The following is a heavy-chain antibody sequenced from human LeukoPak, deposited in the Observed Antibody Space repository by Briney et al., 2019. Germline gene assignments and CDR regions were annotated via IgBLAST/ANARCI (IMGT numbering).Heavy chain of an antibody. V-gene: IGHV4-4*07. CDR2: IYTSGST. D-gene: IGHD5-18*01. Sequence: SETLSLTCTVSGGSISSYYWSWIRQPAGKGLEWIGRIYTSGSTNYNPSLKSRVTMSVDTSKNQFSLKLSSVTAADTAVYYCASEGAMVYKAYYYYYYMDVWGKGTTVTISS. J-gene: IGHJ6*03. CDR1: GGSISSYY. CDR3: ASEGAMVYKAYYYYYYMDV.